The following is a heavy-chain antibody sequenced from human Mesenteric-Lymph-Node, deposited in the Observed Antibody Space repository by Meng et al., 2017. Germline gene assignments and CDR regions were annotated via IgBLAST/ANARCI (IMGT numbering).Heavy chain of an antibody. CDR3: ANGLWSEKYYSPLDY. V-gene: IGHV1-8*01. CDR1: GYTFTSYD. Sequence: ASVKVSCKASGYTFTSYDINWVRQATGQGLEWMGWMNPNSGNTGYAQKFQGRVTMTRNTSISTAYMELSSLRSEDTALYYCANGLWSEKYYSPLDYWGQGTLVTVSS. J-gene: IGHJ4*02. D-gene: IGHD3-10*01. CDR2: MNPNSGNT.